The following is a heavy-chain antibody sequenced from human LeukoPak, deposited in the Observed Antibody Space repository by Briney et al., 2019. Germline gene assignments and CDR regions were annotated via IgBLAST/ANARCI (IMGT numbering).Heavy chain of an antibody. CDR3: AKLTSGWFEDF. Sequence: PGGSLRLSCAASGFTVARYPMTWVRQAPGKGLEWVSAIRASDGSTFYADSVKGRFTISRDSSKNTLYLQMNSLRAEDTAVYYCAKLTSGWFEDFWGQGTLVTVSS. J-gene: IGHJ4*02. CDR2: IRASDGST. CDR1: GFTVARYP. V-gene: IGHV3-23*01. D-gene: IGHD6-19*01.